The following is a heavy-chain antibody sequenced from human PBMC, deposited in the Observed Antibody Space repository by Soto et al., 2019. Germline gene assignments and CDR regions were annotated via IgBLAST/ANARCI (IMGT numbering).Heavy chain of an antibody. J-gene: IGHJ5*02. V-gene: IGHV1-69*13. Sequence: SVKVSCKASGGTFSSYAISWVRQAPGQGLEWMGGIIPIFGTANYAQKFQGRVTITADESTSTAYMELSSPRSEDTAVYYCARGEWEPPYNWFDPWGQGTLVTVSS. CDR2: IIPIFGTA. CDR3: ARGEWEPPYNWFDP. CDR1: GGTFSSYA. D-gene: IGHD1-26*01.